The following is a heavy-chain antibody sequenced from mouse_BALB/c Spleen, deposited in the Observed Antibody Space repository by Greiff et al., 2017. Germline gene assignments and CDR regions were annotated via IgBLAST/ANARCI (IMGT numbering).Heavy chain of an antibody. CDR1: GFSLTSYG. D-gene: IGHD1-1*01. CDR3: ARGGPRLRYYAMDY. V-gene: IGHV2-9*02. Sequence: VQLQESGPGLVAPSQSLSITCTVSGFSLTSYGVHWVRQPPGKGLEWLGVIWAGGSTNYNSALMSRLSISKDNSKSQVFLKMNSLQTDDTAMYYCARGGPRLRYYAMDYWGQGTSVTVSS. CDR2: IWAGGST. J-gene: IGHJ4*01.